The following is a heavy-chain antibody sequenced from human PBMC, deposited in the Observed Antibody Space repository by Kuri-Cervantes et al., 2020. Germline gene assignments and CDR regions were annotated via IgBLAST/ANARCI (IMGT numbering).Heavy chain of an antibody. V-gene: IGHV1-18*01. CDR2: ISAYNGNT. CDR1: GYTFTNNA. J-gene: IGHJ4*02. CDR3: ARMPNLKLGVDY. D-gene: IGHD1-26*01. Sequence: ASVKVSCKTSGYTFTNNAIIWVRLAPGQGLGWMGWISAYNGNTNYAQKLQGRVTMTTDTSTSTAYMELRSLRSDDTAVYYCARMPNLKLGVDYWGQGTLVTVSS.